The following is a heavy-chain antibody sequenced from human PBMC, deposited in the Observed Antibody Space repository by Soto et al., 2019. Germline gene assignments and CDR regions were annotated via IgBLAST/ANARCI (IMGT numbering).Heavy chain of an antibody. J-gene: IGHJ6*02. Sequence: AGSLGLSSAASGFTVSSYAMDCVRQPPGKGLEWVAVISYDGSNKYYADTVKGGFTIARDNSKNTLYLQMNSLRAEDTAVYYCAREWCTMFGVVKVGYYYGMDVWGQGTTVTVSS. V-gene: IGHV3-30-3*01. D-gene: IGHD3-3*01. CDR1: GFTVSSYA. CDR3: AREWCTMFGVVKVGYYYGMDV. CDR2: ISYDGSNK.